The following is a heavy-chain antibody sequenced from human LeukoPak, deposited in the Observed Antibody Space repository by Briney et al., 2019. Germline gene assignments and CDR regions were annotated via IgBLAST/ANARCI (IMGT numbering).Heavy chain of an antibody. V-gene: IGHV3-74*01. CDR3: ARTGSGGDLDI. J-gene: IGHJ3*02. CDR2: INGDGTST. CDR1: GFTFSNHW. Sequence: GGSLRLSCAASGFTFSNHWLHWVRQAPGKGLVWVSRINGDGTSTIYADSVKGRFTISRDNAKSTVYLQMNGLRAEDTAVYYCARTGSGGDLDIWGQGTMVTVSS. D-gene: IGHD2-15*01.